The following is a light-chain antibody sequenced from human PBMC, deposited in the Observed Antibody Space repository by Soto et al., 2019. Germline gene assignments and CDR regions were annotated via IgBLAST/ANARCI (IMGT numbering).Light chain of an antibody. CDR3: SSFAGSNNFPDV. J-gene: IGLJ1*01. V-gene: IGLV2-8*01. CDR1: SSDVGTYDF. CDR2: DVS. Sequence: QSALTQPRSVSGSPGQSVTISCTGTSSDVGTYDFVSWYQQHPGKAPRLMIFDVSERPSGVPDRFSGSKSGNTASLTVSGLQAEDEADYYCSSFAGSNNFPDVFGTGTKLTVL.